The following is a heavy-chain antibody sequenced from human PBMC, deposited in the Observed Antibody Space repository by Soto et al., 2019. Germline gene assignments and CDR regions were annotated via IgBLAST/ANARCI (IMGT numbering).Heavy chain of an antibody. CDR1: GYTFAGNG. CDR3: ARVWQLVSFFDY. D-gene: IGHD6-13*01. CDR2: ISAYNGNT. J-gene: IGHJ4*02. Sequence: ASVKVSCKASGYTFAGNGIGWVRQAPGQGLEWMVWISAYNGNTNYAQKLQGSVTMTTATSTSTAYMELRSLRSDDTAVYYCARVWQLVSFFDYWGQGTLVTVSS. V-gene: IGHV1-18*01.